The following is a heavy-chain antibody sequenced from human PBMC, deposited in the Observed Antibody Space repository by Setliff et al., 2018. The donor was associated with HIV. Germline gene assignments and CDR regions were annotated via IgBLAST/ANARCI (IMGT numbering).Heavy chain of an antibody. V-gene: IGHV1-2*02. CDR2: IMPNSGGT. D-gene: IGHD2-8*01. CDR1: GYTFRSYG. J-gene: IGHJ5*02. CDR3: ARNPIQIKRWCPEDTWFDT. Sequence: ASVKVSCKASGYTFRSYGISWVRQVPGQGLEWMGWIMPNSGGTDYAKKFQGRNTMSRDRSLITRTRDRPITTVYMELTRLTSDDTAIYYCARNPIQIKRWCPEDTWFDTCGQRSLVTVSS.